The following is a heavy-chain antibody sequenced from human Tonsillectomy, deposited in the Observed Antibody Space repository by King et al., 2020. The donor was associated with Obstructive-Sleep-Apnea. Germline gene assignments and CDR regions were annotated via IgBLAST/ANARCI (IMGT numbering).Heavy chain of an antibody. CDR3: SGSTEYSNFETC. Sequence: VQLQESGPGLVKPSQTLSLTCTVSGGSISSGTYYWGWYRQHPGKGPEWIGVISYSGNTFYNPSLKSRVTISVEASETQFSLSLKSVTVADTAVYYCSGSTEYSNFETCWGQWSLVTVS. CDR1: GGSISSGTYY. V-gene: IGHV4-31*03. J-gene: IGHJ1*01. D-gene: IGHD4-11*01. CDR2: ISYSGNT.